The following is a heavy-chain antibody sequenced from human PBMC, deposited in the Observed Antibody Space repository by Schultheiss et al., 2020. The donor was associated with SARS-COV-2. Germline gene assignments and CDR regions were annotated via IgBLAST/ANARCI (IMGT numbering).Heavy chain of an antibody. D-gene: IGHD3-22*01. CDR1: GFTFSNAW. J-gene: IGHJ6*02. CDR3: AKYRGYSSGYYDGYYYYGMDV. Sequence: GGSLRLSCAASGFTFSNAWMSWVRQAPGKGLEWVSAISGSGGSTYYADSVKGRFTISRDNSKNTLYLQMNSLRAEDTAVYYCAKYRGYSSGYYDGYYYYGMDVWGQGTTVTVSS. V-gene: IGHV3-23*01. CDR2: ISGSGGST.